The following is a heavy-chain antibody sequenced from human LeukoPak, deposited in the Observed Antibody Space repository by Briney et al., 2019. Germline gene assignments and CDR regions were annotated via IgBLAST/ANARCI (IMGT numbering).Heavy chain of an antibody. J-gene: IGHJ1*01. CDR3: ATALNPIWFGESNQRNTSPYFQH. CDR1: GYTFTSYD. Sequence: GASVKVSCKASGYTFTSYDINWVRQATGQGLEWMGWMNPNSGNTGYAQKFQGRVTMTRNTSISTAYMELSSLRSEDTAVYYCATALNPIWFGESNQRNTSPYFQHWGQGTLVTVSS. V-gene: IGHV1-8*01. D-gene: IGHD3-10*01. CDR2: MNPNSGNT.